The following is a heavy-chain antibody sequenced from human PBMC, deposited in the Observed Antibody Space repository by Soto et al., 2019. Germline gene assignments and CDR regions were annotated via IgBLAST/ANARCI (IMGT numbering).Heavy chain of an antibody. CDR1: GGTFSSYA. J-gene: IGHJ6*02. Sequence: QVQLVQSGAEVKKPGSSVKVSCKASGGTFSSYASSWVRRAPGQGLEWMGGIIPIFGTANYAQKFQGRVTITADESTSTAYMELSSLRSEDTAVYYCASHSYGYFPHYYHGMDVWGQGTTVTVSS. CDR2: IIPIFGTA. V-gene: IGHV1-69*12. D-gene: IGHD5-18*01. CDR3: ASHSYGYFPHYYHGMDV.